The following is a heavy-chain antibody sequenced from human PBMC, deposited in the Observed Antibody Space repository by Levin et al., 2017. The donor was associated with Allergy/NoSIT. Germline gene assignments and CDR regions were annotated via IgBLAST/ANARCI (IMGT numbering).Heavy chain of an antibody. J-gene: IGHJ4*02. V-gene: IGHV3-23*01. Sequence: AGGSLRLSCVASGFTFPNYYMNWVRQAPGKGLEWVSGISGSGHETHYADSVKGRFTISRDNSRKTLFLHMSSLSAEDTALYYCAKRRRDGHNADIDYWGQGTLVTVSS. CDR1: GFTFPNYY. CDR2: ISGSGHET. CDR3: AKRRRDGHNADIDY. D-gene: IGHD5-24*01.